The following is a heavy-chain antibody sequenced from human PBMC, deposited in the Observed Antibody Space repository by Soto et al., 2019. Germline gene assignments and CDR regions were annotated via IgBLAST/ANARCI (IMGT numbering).Heavy chain of an antibody. V-gene: IGHV3-30-3*01. D-gene: IGHD4-17*01. CDR1: GFTFSNYA. CDR2: ISYDGSNK. Sequence: QVQLVESGGGVVQPGRSRRLSCAASGFTFSNYAMHWVRQAPGKGLEWVAVISYDGSNKYYADSVKGRFTISRDNSKNTLHLQMNSLRAEDTAVYYCAREQTSALDIWGQGTMVTVSS. CDR3: AREQTSALDI. J-gene: IGHJ3*02.